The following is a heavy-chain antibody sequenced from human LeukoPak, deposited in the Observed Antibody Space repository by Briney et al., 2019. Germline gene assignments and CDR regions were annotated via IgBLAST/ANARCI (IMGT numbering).Heavy chain of an antibody. Sequence: ASVKVSCKVSGYTLTELSMHWVRQAPGKGLEWMGGFDPEDGETIYAQKFQGRVTMTRDTSTSTVYMELSSLRSEDTAVYYCARSQAVAGKAVPDYWGQGTLVTVSS. V-gene: IGHV1-24*01. D-gene: IGHD6-13*01. CDR3: ARSQAVAGKAVPDY. CDR2: FDPEDGET. CDR1: GYTLTELS. J-gene: IGHJ4*02.